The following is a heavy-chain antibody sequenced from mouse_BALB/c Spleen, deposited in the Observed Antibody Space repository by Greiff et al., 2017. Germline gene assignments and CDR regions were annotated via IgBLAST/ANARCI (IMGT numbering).Heavy chain of an antibody. J-gene: IGHJ2*01. V-gene: IGHV10-1*02. CDR1: GFTFNTYA. D-gene: IGHD1-1*01. Sequence: EVKLLESGGGLVQPKGSLKLSCAASGFTFNTYAMNWVRQAPGKGLEWVARIRSKSNNYATYYADSVKDRFTISRDDSQSMLYLQMNNLKTEDTAMYYCVRQYGSSYVWYFDYWGEGTTLTVSS. CDR3: VRQYGSSYVWYFDY. CDR2: IRSKSNNYAT.